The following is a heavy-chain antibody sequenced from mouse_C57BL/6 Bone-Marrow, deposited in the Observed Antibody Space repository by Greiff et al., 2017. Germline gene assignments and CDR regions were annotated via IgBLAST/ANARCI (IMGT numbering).Heavy chain of an antibody. CDR1: GYTFTSYW. V-gene: IGHV1-53*01. D-gene: IGHD1-1*01. CDR2: INPSNGGT. CDR3: ASTFIYYYGSSYAMDY. J-gene: IGHJ4*01. Sequence: QVQLQQPGTELVKPGASVKLSCTASGYTFTSYWMHWVKQRPGQGLEWIGNINPSNGGTNYNEKFKSKATLTVDKSSSTAYMQLSSLTSEDSAVYYCASTFIYYYGSSYAMDYWGQGTSVTVSS.